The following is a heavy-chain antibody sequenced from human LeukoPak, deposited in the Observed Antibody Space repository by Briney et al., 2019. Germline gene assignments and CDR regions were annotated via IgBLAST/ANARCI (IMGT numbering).Heavy chain of an antibody. J-gene: IGHJ4*02. CDR3: ARDLTPYYYGSGSQAMPFDY. D-gene: IGHD3-10*01. Sequence: GGSLRLSCAASGFTFSSYSMNWVRQAPGKGLEWVSYISSSSSTIYYADSVKGRFTISRDNAKNSLYLQMNSLRAEDTAVYHCARDLTPYYYGSGSQAMPFDYWGQGTLVTVSS. V-gene: IGHV3-48*01. CDR1: GFTFSSYS. CDR2: ISSSSSTI.